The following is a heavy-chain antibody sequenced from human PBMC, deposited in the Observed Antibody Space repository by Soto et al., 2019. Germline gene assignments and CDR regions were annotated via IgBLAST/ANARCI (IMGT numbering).Heavy chain of an antibody. CDR1: GGSISSGGYY. CDR2: IYYSGST. CDR3: ARSSTSANYFDY. J-gene: IGHJ4*02. Sequence: QVQLQESGPGLVKPSQTLSLTCTVSGGSISSGGYYWSWIRQHPGKGLEWIGYIYYSGSTYYNPSLTSRVXLXVDXSKNQFSLKLSSVTAADTAVYYCARSSTSANYFDYWGQGTLVTVSS. D-gene: IGHD2-2*01. V-gene: IGHV4-31*03.